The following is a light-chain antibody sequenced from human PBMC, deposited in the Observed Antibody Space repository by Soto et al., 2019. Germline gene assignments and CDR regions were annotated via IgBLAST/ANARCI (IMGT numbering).Light chain of an antibody. CDR1: QEIKKY. J-gene: IGKJ4*01. V-gene: IGKV1-16*02. CDR2: GAS. CDR3: QQYNSYPLT. Sequence: DIQMTQSPSSLSAFVGDRVTITCRASQEIKKYLAWFQQKPGKAPKSLIYGASSLHRGVPSKFTGSGSGTHFTLTISSLQPEDFATYYCQQYNSYPLTFGGGTKVEI.